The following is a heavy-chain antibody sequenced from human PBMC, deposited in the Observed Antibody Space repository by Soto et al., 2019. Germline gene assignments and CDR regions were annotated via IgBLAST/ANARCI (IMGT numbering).Heavy chain of an antibody. Sequence: GGSLRLSCVASGFTFDDYGMGWVRQAPGKGLEWVSDINENGRSTSYADSVKGRFTISRDNAKNSLYLQMDSLRVEDTALYHCARGARYGHQYFLHWGQGTLVTVSS. CDR1: GFTFDDYG. CDR3: ARGARYGHQYFLH. CDR2: INENGRST. V-gene: IGHV3-20*01. J-gene: IGHJ1*01. D-gene: IGHD4-17*01.